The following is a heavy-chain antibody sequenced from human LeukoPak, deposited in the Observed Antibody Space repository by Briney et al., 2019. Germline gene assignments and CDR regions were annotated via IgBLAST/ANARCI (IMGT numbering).Heavy chain of an antibody. D-gene: IGHD2-2*01. CDR2: ISAYNGNT. Sequence: ASVKVSCKASGYTFTSYGISWVRQAPGQGLEWMGWISAYNGNTNYAQKLQGRVTMTTDRSTSTAYMELRSLRSDDTAVYYCARHIVVVPAAHYYYYGMDVWGQGTTVTVSS. J-gene: IGHJ6*02. V-gene: IGHV1-18*01. CDR3: ARHIVVVPAAHYYYYGMDV. CDR1: GYTFTSYG.